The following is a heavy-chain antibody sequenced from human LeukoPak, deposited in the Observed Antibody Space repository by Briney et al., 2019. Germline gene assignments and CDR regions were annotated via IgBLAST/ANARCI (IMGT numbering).Heavy chain of an antibody. CDR1: GGTFSSYA. D-gene: IGHD1-7*01. CDR2: IIPIFGTA. V-gene: IGHV1-69*05. Sequence: SVRVSCKASGGTFSSYAISWVRQAPGQGLEWMGGIIPIFGTANYAQKFQGRVTITTDESTSTAYMELSSLRSEDTAVYYCARVAGTKAQPYAFDIWGQGTMVTVSS. CDR3: ARVAGTKAQPYAFDI. J-gene: IGHJ3*02.